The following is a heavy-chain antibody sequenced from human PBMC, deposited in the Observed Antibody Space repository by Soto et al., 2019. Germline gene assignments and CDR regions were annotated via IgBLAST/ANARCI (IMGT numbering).Heavy chain of an antibody. Sequence: GGSLRLSCAASGFTFSDYYMTWIRQAPGKGLEWVSYISSSGNTIYYADSVKGRFTISRDDAKKSLYLQMNSLRAEDTAVYYCAGGYCTTTSCLYMDVWGKGTTVTVSS. V-gene: IGHV3-11*01. D-gene: IGHD2-2*01. CDR1: GFTFSDYY. CDR3: AGGYCTTTSCLYMDV. J-gene: IGHJ6*03. CDR2: ISSSGNTI.